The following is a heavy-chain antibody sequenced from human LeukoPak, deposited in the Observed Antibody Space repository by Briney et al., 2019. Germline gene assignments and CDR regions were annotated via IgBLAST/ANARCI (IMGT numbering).Heavy chain of an antibody. CDR2: IKQDGSEK. Sequence: GGSLRLSCAASGFTFSSYWMTWVRQAPGKGLEWVANIKQDGSEKYYVDSVEGRFTISRDNAKNSLYLQMNSLRVEDTAVYYCVRGRGMDVWGQGTTVTVSS. J-gene: IGHJ6*02. CDR1: GFTFSSYW. CDR3: VRGRGMDV. V-gene: IGHV3-7*01.